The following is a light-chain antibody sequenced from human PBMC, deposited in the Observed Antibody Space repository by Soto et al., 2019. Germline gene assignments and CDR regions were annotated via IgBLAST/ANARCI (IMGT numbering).Light chain of an antibody. CDR2: DVT. CDR3: CSYAGSSYYV. J-gene: IGLJ1*01. CDR1: SSDVGAYNY. V-gene: IGLV2-14*01. Sequence: QSALTQPASVSGPPGQSITISCTGTSSDVGAYNYVSWYQHHPGKAPRLVIYDVTNRPSGISDRFSGSKSGNTASLTISGLLAEDEAYYYCCSYAGSSYYVFGSGTKLTVL.